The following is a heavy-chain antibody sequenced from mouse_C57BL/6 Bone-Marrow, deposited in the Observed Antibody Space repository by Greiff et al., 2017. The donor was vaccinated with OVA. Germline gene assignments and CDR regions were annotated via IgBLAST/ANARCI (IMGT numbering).Heavy chain of an antibody. CDR1: GYTFTDYY. V-gene: IGHV1-26*01. J-gene: IGHJ2*01. CDR3: ACYYGSSPYFDY. Sequence: EVQLQQSGPELVKPGASVKISCKASGYTFTDYYMNWVKQSHGKSLEWIGDINPNNGGTSYNQKFKGKATLTVDKSSSTAYMELRSLTSEDSAVYYCACYYGSSPYFDYWGQGTTLTVSS. CDR2: INPNNGGT. D-gene: IGHD1-1*01.